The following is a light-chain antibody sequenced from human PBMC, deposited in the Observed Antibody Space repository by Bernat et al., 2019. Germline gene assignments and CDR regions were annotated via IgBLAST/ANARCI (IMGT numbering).Light chain of an antibody. CDR3: HQYNKGTQT. CDR1: QSVSSG. J-gene: IGKJ1*01. Sequence: RATLSCRASQSVSSGLAWYQQKPGQAPSLLIYGASSRATGIPDRFSGSGSGTDFTLTITSLEPEDFAFYFCHQYNKGTQTLGQGTKVEIK. V-gene: IGKV3D-15*01. CDR2: GAS.